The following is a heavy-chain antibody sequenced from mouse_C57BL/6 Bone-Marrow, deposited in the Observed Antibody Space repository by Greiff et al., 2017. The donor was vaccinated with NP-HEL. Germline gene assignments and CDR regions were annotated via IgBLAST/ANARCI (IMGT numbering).Heavy chain of an antibody. J-gene: IGHJ2*01. Sequence: VQLKESGAELVRPGASVKLSCTASGFNIKDDYMHWVKQRPEQGLEWIGWIDPENGDTEYASKFQGKATITADTSSNNAYLQLSSLTSEDTAVYYCTFYGNYGFDYWGQGTTLTVSS. V-gene: IGHV14-4*01. CDR1: GFNIKDDY. CDR2: IDPENGDT. CDR3: TFYGNYGFDY. D-gene: IGHD2-1*01.